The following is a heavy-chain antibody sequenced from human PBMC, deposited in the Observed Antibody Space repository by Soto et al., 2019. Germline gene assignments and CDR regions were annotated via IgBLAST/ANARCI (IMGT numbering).Heavy chain of an antibody. CDR3: AIVVVTANESPFDY. V-gene: IGHV3-23*01. Sequence: GGSLRLSFAASGFTFSSYAMSWVRQAPGKGLEWVSAISGSGGSTYYADSVKGRFTISRDNSKNTLYLQMNSLRAEDTAVYYCAIVVVTANESPFDYWGQGTLVTVSS. CDR1: GFTFSSYA. CDR2: ISGSGGST. J-gene: IGHJ4*02. D-gene: IGHD2-21*02.